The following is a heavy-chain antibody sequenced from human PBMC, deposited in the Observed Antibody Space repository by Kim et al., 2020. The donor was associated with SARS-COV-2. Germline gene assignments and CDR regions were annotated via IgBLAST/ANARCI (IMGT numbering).Heavy chain of an antibody. CDR3: ARDSTAAALFDY. D-gene: IGHD6-13*01. V-gene: IGHV7-4-1*02. CDR2: INTKTGNP. J-gene: IGHJ4*02. CDR1: GYIFTSYA. Sequence: ASVKVSCKASGYIFTSYAMNRVRQAPGQGLEWMGWINTKTGNPTYAQGRTGRFVFSLDTTVSTVYLQISSLKAEDTAVYYCARDSTAAALFDYCGQGTLVTGSS.